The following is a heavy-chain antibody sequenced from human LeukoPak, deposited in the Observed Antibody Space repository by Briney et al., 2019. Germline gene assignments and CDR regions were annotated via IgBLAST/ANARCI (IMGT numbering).Heavy chain of an antibody. CDR1: GDSVPSDSPA. J-gene: IGHJ4*02. CDR3: ARDWRGYYFDY. D-gene: IGHD3-10*01. Sequence: SQTLSLTCAISGDSVPSDSPAWNWIRQSPSRGLEWLGRTYYRSKWYNDYAVSVKSRITISPDTSKNQFSLHLYSVTPEDTAVYYCARDWRGYYFDYWGQGTLVTVSS. CDR2: TYYRSKWYN. V-gene: IGHV6-1*01.